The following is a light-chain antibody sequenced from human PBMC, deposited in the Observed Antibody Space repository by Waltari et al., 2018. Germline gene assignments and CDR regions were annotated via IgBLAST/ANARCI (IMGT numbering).Light chain of an antibody. CDR1: SSNLGNNI. V-gene: IGLV1-44*01. J-gene: IGLJ2*01. CDR2: TTN. CDR3: ATWDDSLNGPV. Sequence: QSVLTQPPSASGTPGQRVTISCSGNSSNLGNNIVTWYQQLPGTAPKLLIYTTNQRPSGVPDRFSGSKSGTSASLAISGLQSEDEADYYCATWDDSLNGPVFGGGTKLTVL.